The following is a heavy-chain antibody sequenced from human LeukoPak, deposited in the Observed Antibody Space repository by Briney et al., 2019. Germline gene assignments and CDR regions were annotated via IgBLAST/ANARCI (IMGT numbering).Heavy chain of an antibody. Sequence: GGSLRLSCSASGFTFSRYAMHWVRQAPGKGLEDVSAITSQGVTSYYADSVKGRFTISRENSKNRLHLQMSSLTTEDTAVYYCVKEMGDSGYYAVDYWGQGTLVTVSS. J-gene: IGHJ4*02. CDR2: ITSQGVTS. V-gene: IGHV3-64D*06. CDR3: VKEMGDSGYYAVDY. D-gene: IGHD6-25*01. CDR1: GFTFSRYA.